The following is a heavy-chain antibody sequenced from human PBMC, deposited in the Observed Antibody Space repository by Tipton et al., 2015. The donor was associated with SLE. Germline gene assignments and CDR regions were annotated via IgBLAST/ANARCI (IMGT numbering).Heavy chain of an antibody. CDR3: AKEGGY. Sequence: LSLTCAVYGGSFSGYYWSWIRQPPGKGLEWVAFIRYDGSNKYYADSVKSRFTISRDNSKNTLYLQMNSLRAEDTAVYYCAKEGGYWGQGTLVTVSS. CDR1: GGSFSGYY. D-gene: IGHD1-26*01. CDR2: IRYDGSNK. V-gene: IGHV3-30*02. J-gene: IGHJ4*02.